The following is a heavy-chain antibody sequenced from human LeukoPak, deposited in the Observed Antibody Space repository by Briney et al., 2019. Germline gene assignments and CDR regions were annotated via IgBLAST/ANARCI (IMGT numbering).Heavy chain of an antibody. CDR1: GGSFSGYY. J-gene: IGHJ5*02. CDR2: INHSGST. CDR3: ARLGASRYSSLQGFDP. Sequence: SSETLSLTCAVYGGSFSGYYWSWIRQPPGKGLEWIGEINHSGSTNYNPSLKSRVTISVDTSKNQFSLKLSSVTAADTAVYYCARLGASRYSSLQGFDPWGQGTLVTVSS. D-gene: IGHD6-13*01. V-gene: IGHV4-34*01.